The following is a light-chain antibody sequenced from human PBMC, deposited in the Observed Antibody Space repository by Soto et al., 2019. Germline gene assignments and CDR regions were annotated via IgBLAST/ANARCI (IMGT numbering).Light chain of an antibody. CDR2: SNN. CDR3: AAWDDSMNAYV. Sequence: QSVLTQPPSASGTPGQRVTISCSGSSSNIGSNTVNWYQDLPGTAPKHLIYSNNQRPSGVPDRFSGSKSGTSASLAISGLQSEDEAAYYCAAWDDSMNAYVFGTGTKVTVL. V-gene: IGLV1-44*01. J-gene: IGLJ1*01. CDR1: SSNIGSNT.